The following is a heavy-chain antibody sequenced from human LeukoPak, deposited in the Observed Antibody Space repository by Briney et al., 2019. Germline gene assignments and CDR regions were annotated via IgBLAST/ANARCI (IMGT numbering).Heavy chain of an antibody. D-gene: IGHD1-26*01. CDR1: GGTFSSYA. V-gene: IGHV1-69*05. CDR3: ASSYSGSSNAFDI. CDR2: IIPIFGTA. J-gene: IGHJ3*02. Sequence: ASVKVSCKASGGTFSSYAISWVRQAPGQGLEWMGGIIPIFGTANYAQKFQGRVTITTDESTSTAYMELSSLRSEDTAVYYCASSYSGSSNAFDIWGQGTMFTVSS.